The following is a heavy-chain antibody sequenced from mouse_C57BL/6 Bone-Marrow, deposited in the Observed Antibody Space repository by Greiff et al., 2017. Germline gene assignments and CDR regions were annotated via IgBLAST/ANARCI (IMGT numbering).Heavy chain of an antibody. V-gene: IGHV5-6*02. CDR3: ARQIYYDHDGCYYTMDY. D-gene: IGHD2-4*01. CDR1: GFTFSSYG. Sequence: DVMLVESGGDLVKPGGSLKLSCEASGFTFSSYGMSWVRQTPDQRLEWVATISSGGSYTYYPDSLKGRFTINRDNAKNTLYLQLSSLTSEDTAMYYIARQIYYDHDGCYYTMDYGGQETSVTVSS. CDR2: ISSGGSYT. J-gene: IGHJ4*01.